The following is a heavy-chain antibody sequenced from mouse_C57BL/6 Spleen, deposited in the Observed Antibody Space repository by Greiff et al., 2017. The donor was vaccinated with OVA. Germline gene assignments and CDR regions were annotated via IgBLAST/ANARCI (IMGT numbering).Heavy chain of an antibody. J-gene: IGHJ1*03. CDR1: GFTFSDYG. D-gene: IGHD2-3*01. Sequence: EVQRVESGGGLVKPGGSLKLSCAASGFTFSDYGMHWVRQAPEKGLEWVAYISSGSSTIYYADTVKGRFTISRDNAKNTLFLQMTSLRSEDTAMYYCARGGDGSWYFDVWGTGTTVTVSS. V-gene: IGHV5-17*01. CDR2: ISSGSSTI. CDR3: ARGGDGSWYFDV.